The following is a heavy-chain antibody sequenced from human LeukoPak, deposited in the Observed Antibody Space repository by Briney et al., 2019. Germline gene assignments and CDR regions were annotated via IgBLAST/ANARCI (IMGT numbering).Heavy chain of an antibody. D-gene: IGHD3-10*01. CDR1: GGPFSGYY. J-gene: IGHJ4*02. V-gene: IGHV4-34*01. CDR3: ARTKGSVLLWFGGTRYFDY. CDR2: INHSGST. Sequence: PSETLSLTCAVYGGPFSGYYWSWIRQPPGKGLEWIGEINHSGSTNYNPSLKSRVTISVDTSKNQFSLKLSSVTAADTAVYYCARTKGSVLLWFGGTRYFDYWGQGTLVTVSS.